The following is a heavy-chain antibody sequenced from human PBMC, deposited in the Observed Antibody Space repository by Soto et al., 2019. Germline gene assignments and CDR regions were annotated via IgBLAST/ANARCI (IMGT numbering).Heavy chain of an antibody. D-gene: IGHD2-21*01. CDR1: GFSFSSYG. J-gene: IGHJ4*02. CDR2: ISGSGDAK. CDR3: EKYFDGDETSHGPNDY. Sequence: EVHLLESGGGLVQPGESLRLSCVASGFSFSSYGMSWVRQAPGKGLEWASIISGSGDAKYYADSVKGRFTISRDNSKNTMYLQMDSLRAEGTAVYYCEKYFDGDETSHGPNDYWGQGTLVTVSS. V-gene: IGHV3-23*01.